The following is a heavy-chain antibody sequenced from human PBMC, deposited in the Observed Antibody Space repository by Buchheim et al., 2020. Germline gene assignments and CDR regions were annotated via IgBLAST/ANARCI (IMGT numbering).Heavy chain of an antibody. CDR2: IKQDGSEK. D-gene: IGHD4-23*01. Sequence: EVQLVESGGGLVQPGGSLRLSCAASGFTFSSYWMSWVRQAPGKGLEWVANIKQDGSEKYYVDSVKGRFTISRDNAKNSLYRKMNSRRAEDTAVYYCARIRWGTLDYYYYGMDVWGKGTT. J-gene: IGHJ6*04. CDR1: GFTFSSYW. CDR3: ARIRWGTLDYYYYGMDV. V-gene: IGHV3-7*01.